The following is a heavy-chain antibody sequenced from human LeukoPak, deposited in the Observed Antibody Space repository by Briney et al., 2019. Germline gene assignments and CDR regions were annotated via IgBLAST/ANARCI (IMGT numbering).Heavy chain of an antibody. CDR3: ARTPYSDIWYDY. V-gene: IGHV1-18*01. CDR2: VSTYNGHT. CDR1: GYAFSTYG. Sequence: ASVKVSCKASGYAFSTYGITWVRQAPGQGLEWMGWVSTYNGHTNYAHKIQDRVTLTTDRSTNTAYMELTNLRSDDTAVYYCARTPYSDIWYDYWGQGTLVTVSS. D-gene: IGHD6-13*01. J-gene: IGHJ4*02.